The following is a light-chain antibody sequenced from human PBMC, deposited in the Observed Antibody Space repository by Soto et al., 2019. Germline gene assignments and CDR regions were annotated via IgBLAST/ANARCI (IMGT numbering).Light chain of an antibody. CDR1: SSDVGDYNY. Sequence: QSALTQPPSASGSPGQSVTISCTGTSSDVGDYNYVSWYQQHPGKAPKLMIYEVSKRPSGVPDRFSGSKSGNTASLTVSGLQAEDEADYYYSSYAGSNNLRVFGTGTKVTVL. CDR3: SSYAGSNNLRV. J-gene: IGLJ1*01. CDR2: EVS. V-gene: IGLV2-8*01.